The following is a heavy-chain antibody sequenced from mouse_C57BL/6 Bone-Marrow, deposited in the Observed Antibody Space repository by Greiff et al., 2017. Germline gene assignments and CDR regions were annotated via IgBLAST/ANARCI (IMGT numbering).Heavy chain of an antibody. Sequence: QVQLQQSGAELARPGASVKLSCKASGYTFTSYGISWVKQSTGQGLEWIGEIYPRSGNTYYNEKFKGKATLTADKSSSTAYMELRSLTSEDSAVYFCARDGYYPYYYGMDYWGQGTSVTVSS. D-gene: IGHD2-3*01. V-gene: IGHV1-81*01. J-gene: IGHJ4*01. CDR3: ARDGYYPYYYGMDY. CDR2: IYPRSGNT. CDR1: GYTFTSYG.